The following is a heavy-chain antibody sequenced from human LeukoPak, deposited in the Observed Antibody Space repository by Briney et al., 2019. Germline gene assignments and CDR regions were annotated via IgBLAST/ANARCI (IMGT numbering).Heavy chain of an antibody. CDR1: GFTVSSNY. CDR3: ARGLRSVPYWFDP. Sequence: PGGSLRLSCAASGFTVSSNYMSWVRQAPGKGLEWVSVVYSGGSTYYADSVKGRFTISRDNSKNTLYLQMNSLRAEDTAVYYCARGLRSVPYWFDPWGQGTLVTVSS. V-gene: IGHV3-66*01. CDR2: VYSGGST. J-gene: IGHJ5*02.